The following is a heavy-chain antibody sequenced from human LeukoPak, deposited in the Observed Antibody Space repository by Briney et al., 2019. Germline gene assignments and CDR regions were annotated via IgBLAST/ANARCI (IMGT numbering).Heavy chain of an antibody. CDR1: GYTFTSYG. CDR3: ARDRTLTMVRGVIGSYFDY. CDR2: ISAYNGNT. Sequence: ASVKVSCKASGYTFTSYGISWVRQAPGQGLEWMGWISAYNGNTNYAQKLQGRVTMTTDTSTSTAYMELRSLRSDDTAVYYCARDRTLTMVRGVIGSYFDYWGQGTLVTVSS. J-gene: IGHJ4*02. D-gene: IGHD3-10*01. V-gene: IGHV1-18*01.